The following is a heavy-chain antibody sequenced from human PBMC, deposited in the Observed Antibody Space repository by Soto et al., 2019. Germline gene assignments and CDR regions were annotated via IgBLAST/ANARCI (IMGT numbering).Heavy chain of an antibody. CDR1: GFTFSSYA. CDR2: ISGSGGST. CDR3: AKDRPIYYDSSGLYGMDV. V-gene: IGHV3-23*01. D-gene: IGHD3-22*01. Sequence: GGSLRLSCAASGFTFSSYAMSWVRQAPGKGLEWVSAISGSGGSTYYADSVKGRFTISRDNSKNTLYLQMNSLRAEDTAVYYCAKDRPIYYDSSGLYGMDVWGQGTTVTVSS. J-gene: IGHJ6*02.